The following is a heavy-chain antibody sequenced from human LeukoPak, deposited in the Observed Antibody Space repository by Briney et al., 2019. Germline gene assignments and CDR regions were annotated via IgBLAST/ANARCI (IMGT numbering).Heavy chain of an antibody. CDR2: IIPIFGTA. V-gene: IGHV1-69*05. Sequence: ASVKVSCKASGGTFSSYAISWVRQAPGQGLEWMGRIIPIFGTANYAQKFQGRVTITTDESTSTAYMELSSLRSEDTAVYYCARDGKDHGGNYRPNWFDPWGQGTLVTVSS. J-gene: IGHJ5*02. CDR1: GGTFSSYA. D-gene: IGHD4/OR15-4a*01. CDR3: ARDGKDHGGNYRPNWFDP.